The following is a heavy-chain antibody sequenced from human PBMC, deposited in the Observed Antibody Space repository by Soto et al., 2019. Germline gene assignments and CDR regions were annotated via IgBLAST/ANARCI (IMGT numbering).Heavy chain of an antibody. D-gene: IGHD4-4*01. J-gene: IGHJ5*01. CDR1: GGSISSGDYY. CDR3: ARDFHTALTKNWFGS. CDR2: IYYTGSA. V-gene: IGHV4-31*03. Sequence: QVQLQESGPGLVKPSQTLSLTCTVSGGSISSGDYYWSWLRQHPQKGLEWIGYIYYTGSAYYNPSLKSRVTISVDTSKNQFSLRVNSVTAADTAVYYCARDFHTALTKNWFGSWGQGTLVTVSS.